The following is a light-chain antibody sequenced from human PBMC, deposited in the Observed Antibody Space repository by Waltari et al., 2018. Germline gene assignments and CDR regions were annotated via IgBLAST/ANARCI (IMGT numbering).Light chain of an antibody. Sequence: QSALTQPASVSGSPGQSITISCTGTSSDIGTYNYVSCYQQHPGKAPTLMIYAVSNRPSGVSNRFSASKSGNTASLTISGLQAEDEADYYCSSYTSTDTWVFGGGTKLTVL. V-gene: IGLV2-14*03. CDR2: AVS. CDR3: SSYTSTDTWV. CDR1: SSDIGTYNY. J-gene: IGLJ3*02.